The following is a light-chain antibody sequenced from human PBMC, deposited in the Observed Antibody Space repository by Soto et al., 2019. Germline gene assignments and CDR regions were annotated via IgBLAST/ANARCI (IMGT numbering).Light chain of an antibody. J-gene: IGKJ5*01. CDR2: TAS. CDR3: QQAASFPIT. Sequence: DIQMTQSPSSVSASVGDRVTITCRASQGVSTWLAWYQQKPGKAPNLLIYTASSLQSGVPSRFSGSGSGTDFTLTINGLQPEDFVTYYCQQAASFPITVGQGTRLEIK. CDR1: QGVSTW. V-gene: IGKV1-12*01.